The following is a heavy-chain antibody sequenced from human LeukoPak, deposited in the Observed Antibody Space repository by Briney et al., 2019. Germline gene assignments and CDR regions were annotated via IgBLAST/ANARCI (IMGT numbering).Heavy chain of an antibody. V-gene: IGHV3-23*01. D-gene: IGHD6-13*01. J-gene: IGHJ4*02. Sequence: GGSLRLSCAASGFTFGSIAMSWVRQAPGKGLEWVSVITSGGGATYYADSVEGRFTVSRDNSKNTLYLQMNSLTVEDTAIYYCAKKGSSWYEEYYFDYWGQGTLVTVSS. CDR1: GFTFGSIA. CDR2: ITSGGGAT. CDR3: AKKGSSWYEEYYFDY.